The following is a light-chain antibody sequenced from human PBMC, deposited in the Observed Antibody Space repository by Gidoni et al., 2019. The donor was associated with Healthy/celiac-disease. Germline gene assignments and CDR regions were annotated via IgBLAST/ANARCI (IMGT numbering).Light chain of an antibody. CDR1: QVITNT. CDR3: QQYNDYSPT. Sequence: AIQLTQSPSSLSASVGDTVTITCRASQVITNTLAWYQQKPGKAPDLLIFDVSTLQSGVPTRFSGSVSGTYFTLTVTSLQPEDFATYYCQQYNDYSPTFGGGTEVEIK. CDR2: DVS. V-gene: IGKV1D-13*01. J-gene: IGKJ4*01.